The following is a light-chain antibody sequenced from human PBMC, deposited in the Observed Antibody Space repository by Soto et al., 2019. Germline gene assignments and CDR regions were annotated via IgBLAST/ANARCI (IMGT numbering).Light chain of an antibody. Sequence: QSALTQPRSVSGSPGQSVTISCTGTSSDVGGYNYVSWHQQHPGKAPKLMIYDVSKRPSGVPDRFSGSKSGNTASLTISGLQAEDEADYYCCSYAGSYTRYVFGTGTKVTVL. CDR3: CSYAGSYTRYV. J-gene: IGLJ1*01. CDR1: SSDVGGYNY. CDR2: DVS. V-gene: IGLV2-11*01.